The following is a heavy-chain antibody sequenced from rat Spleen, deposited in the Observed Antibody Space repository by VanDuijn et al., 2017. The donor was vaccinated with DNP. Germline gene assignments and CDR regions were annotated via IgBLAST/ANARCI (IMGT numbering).Heavy chain of an antibody. J-gene: IGHJ2*01. CDR3: ARGYDGYDY. D-gene: IGHD1-12*03. Sequence: EVHLVESGGGLVQPGRSLKLSCAASGFAFSDYAMAWVRQAPKKGLEWVATIIYDGSSTYYRDSVKGRFTVSRDNTKSALYLQMDSLRSEDTATYYCARGYDGYDYWGQGVMVTVSS. V-gene: IGHV5-17*01. CDR2: IIYDGSST. CDR1: GFAFSDYA.